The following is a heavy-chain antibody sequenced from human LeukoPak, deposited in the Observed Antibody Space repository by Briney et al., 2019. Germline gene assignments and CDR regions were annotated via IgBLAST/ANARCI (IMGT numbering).Heavy chain of an antibody. CDR1: GFTFSSYA. CDR2: ITRPGSST. D-gene: IGHD1-26*01. J-gene: IGHJ4*02. CDR3: ASGMRVGPNI. Sequence: GGSLRLSCAASGFTFSSYAMSWVRQAPGKGLEWVSTITRPGSSTYYSDSVKGRFTISRDSARNTLFLQMNGLRLDDSAIYYCASGMRVGPNIWGQGTLVTVS. V-gene: IGHV3-23*01.